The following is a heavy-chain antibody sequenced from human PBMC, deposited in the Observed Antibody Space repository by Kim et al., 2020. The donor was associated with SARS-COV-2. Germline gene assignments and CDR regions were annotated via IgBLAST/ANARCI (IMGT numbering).Heavy chain of an antibody. CDR1: GGSISSSSYY. CDR3: ANFQGGYCSGGSCYDY. D-gene: IGHD2-15*01. Sequence: SETLSLTCTVSGGSISSSSYYWGWIRQPPGKGLEWIGSIYYSGSTYYNPSLKSRVTISVDTSKNQFSLKLSSVTAADTAVYYCANFQGGYCSGGSCYDYWGQGTLVTVSS. CDR2: IYYSGST. V-gene: IGHV4-39*01. J-gene: IGHJ4*02.